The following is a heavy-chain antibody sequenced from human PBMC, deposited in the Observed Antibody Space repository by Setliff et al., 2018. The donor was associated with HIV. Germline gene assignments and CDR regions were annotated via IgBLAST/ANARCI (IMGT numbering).Heavy chain of an antibody. V-gene: IGHV1-2*02. J-gene: IGHJ4*02. CDR3: ARVLFKVNSGTYYALGY. CDR1: GFTFIDYY. CDR2: INPNSGGT. Sequence: ASVKVSCKASGFTFIDYYIHWVRQAPGQGLEWMGWINPNSGGTNYAQKFQGRVIMNRDTSFSTAYMELSSLKSDDTAVYYCARVLFKVNSGTYYALGYWGQGTLVTVSS. D-gene: IGHD1-26*01.